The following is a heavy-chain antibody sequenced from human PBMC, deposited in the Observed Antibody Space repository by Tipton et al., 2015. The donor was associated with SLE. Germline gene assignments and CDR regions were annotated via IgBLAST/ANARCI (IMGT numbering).Heavy chain of an antibody. CDR3: ARGMVTWRGAILGVDV. Sequence: TLSLTCSVSGGSISSNYWIWIRQPPGKGLEWIGYISYSGGTNYNPSLKSRVTISVDMAKNQFSLKLTSVTAADTAVYYCARGMVTWRGAILGVDVWGQGTTVNVSS. D-gene: IGHD2-21*02. V-gene: IGHV4-59*08. CDR1: GGSISSNY. J-gene: IGHJ6*02. CDR2: ISYSGGT.